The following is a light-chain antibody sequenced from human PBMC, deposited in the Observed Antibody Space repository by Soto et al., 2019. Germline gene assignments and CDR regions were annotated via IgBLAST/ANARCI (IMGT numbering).Light chain of an antibody. CDR1: QSVNNN. CDR3: QQYNNWPLT. V-gene: IGKV3-15*01. Sequence: EIVMTQSPATLSVSPGERATLSCRASQSVNNNLAWYQQKPGQAPRLLIYGASARATGIPARFSGSGSGTEYNLTLSSLQSEDFAVYSCQQYNNWPLTFGGGTKVEIK. CDR2: GAS. J-gene: IGKJ4*01.